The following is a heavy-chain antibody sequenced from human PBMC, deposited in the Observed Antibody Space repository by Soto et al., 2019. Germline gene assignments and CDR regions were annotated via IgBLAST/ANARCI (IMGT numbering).Heavy chain of an antibody. V-gene: IGHV4-59*01. D-gene: IGHD4-17*01. CDR2: IYYSGST. CDR3: ARTVTTKSVGCWFDP. Sequence: PSETLSLTCTVSGGSISSYYWSWIRQPPGKGLEWIGYIYYSGSTNYNPSLKSRVTISVDTSKNQFSLKLSSVTAADTAVYYCARTVTTKSVGCWFDPWGQGTLVTVS. CDR1: GGSISSYY. J-gene: IGHJ5*02.